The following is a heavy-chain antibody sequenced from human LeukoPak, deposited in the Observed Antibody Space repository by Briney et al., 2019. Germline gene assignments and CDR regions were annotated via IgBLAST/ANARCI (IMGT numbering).Heavy chain of an antibody. Sequence: GGSLRLSCAASGFTFSSYWMSWVRQAPGKGLEWVANIKQDGSEKYYVDSVKGRFTISRDNAKNSLYLQMNSLRAEDTAVYYCASWVVPAAFDYWGQGTLVTVSS. CDR1: GFTFSSYW. CDR2: IKQDGSEK. V-gene: IGHV3-7*01. J-gene: IGHJ4*02. CDR3: ASWVVPAAFDY. D-gene: IGHD2-2*01.